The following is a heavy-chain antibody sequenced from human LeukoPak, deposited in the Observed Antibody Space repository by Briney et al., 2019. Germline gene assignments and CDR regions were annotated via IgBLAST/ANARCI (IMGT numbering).Heavy chain of an antibody. CDR2: ISSSSSTI. CDR1: GFTFSSYA. D-gene: IGHD3-16*02. J-gene: IGHJ4*02. Sequence: SGGSLRLSCAASGFTFSSYAMSWVRQAPGKGLEWVSYISSSSSTIYYADSVKGRFTTSRDNAKNSLYLQMNSLRDEDTAVYYCATQNTFGGVIGYFDYWGQGTLVTVSS. V-gene: IGHV3-48*02. CDR3: ATQNTFGGVIGYFDY.